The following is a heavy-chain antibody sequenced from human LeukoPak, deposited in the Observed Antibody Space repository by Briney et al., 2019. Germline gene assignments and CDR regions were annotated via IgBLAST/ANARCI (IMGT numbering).Heavy chain of an antibody. D-gene: IGHD3-22*01. J-gene: IGHJ1*01. CDR2: IIPIFGTA. CDR3: ARAYYDSSGYFH. CDR1: GGTFCSYA. V-gene: IGHV1-69*05. Sequence: GASVKVSCKASGGTFCSYAISWVRQAPGQGLEWMGGIIPIFGTANYAQKFQGRVTITTDESASTAYMELSSLRSEDTAVYYCARAYYDSSGYFHWGQGTLVTVSS.